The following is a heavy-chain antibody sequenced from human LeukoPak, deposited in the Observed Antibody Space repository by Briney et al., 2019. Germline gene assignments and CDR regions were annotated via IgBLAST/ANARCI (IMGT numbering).Heavy chain of an antibody. CDR1: GFTFSSYW. CDR2: IKQDGSEK. J-gene: IGHJ4*02. Sequence: GGSLRLSCAAPGFTFSSYWMSWVRQAPGKGVEGVANIKQDGSEKYYVDSVKGRFTISRDNAKNSLYLQMNSLRAEDTAVYYCARDDSDYGDYERFDYWGQGTLVTVSS. D-gene: IGHD4-17*01. CDR3: ARDDSDYGDYERFDY. V-gene: IGHV3-7*01.